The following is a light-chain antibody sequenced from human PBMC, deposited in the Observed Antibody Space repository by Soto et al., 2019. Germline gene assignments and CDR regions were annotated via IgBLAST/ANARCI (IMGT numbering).Light chain of an antibody. Sequence: QSVLTQPPSASGTPGQRVTISCSGSSSNIGSNTVNWYQQLQGTAPKLLIYSNNQRPSGVPDRFSGSKSGTSASLAISGLQSEDGADYYCAAWDDSLNGVVFGGGTKLTVL. CDR3: AAWDDSLNGVV. V-gene: IGLV1-44*01. CDR1: SSNIGSNT. CDR2: SNN. J-gene: IGLJ2*01.